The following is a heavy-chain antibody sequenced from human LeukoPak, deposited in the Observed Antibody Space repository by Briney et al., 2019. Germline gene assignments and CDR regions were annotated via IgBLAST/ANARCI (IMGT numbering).Heavy chain of an antibody. D-gene: IGHD5-12*01. Sequence: PSETLSLTCTVSGGSISSSSYYWGWIRQPPGKGLEWIGSIYYSGSTYYNPSLKSRVTISVDTSKNQSSLKLSSVTAADTAVYYCARHLYSGYDRALDYWGQGTLVTVSS. CDR1: GGSISSSSYY. CDR3: ARHLYSGYDRALDY. CDR2: IYYSGST. V-gene: IGHV4-39*01. J-gene: IGHJ4*02.